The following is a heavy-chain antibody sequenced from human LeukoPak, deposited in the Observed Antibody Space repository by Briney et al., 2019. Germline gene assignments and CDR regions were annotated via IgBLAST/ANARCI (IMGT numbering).Heavy chain of an antibody. V-gene: IGHV3-23*01. CDR3: AKEDGYGGAFDI. D-gene: IGHD5-24*01. J-gene: IGHJ3*02. CDR1: GFTFSNAW. CDR2: ISGSGGST. Sequence: PGGSLRLSCAASGFTFSNAWMSWVRQAPGKGLEWVSAISGSGGSTYYADSVKGRFTISRDNSKNTLYLQMNSLKAEDTAVYYCAKEDGYGGAFDIWGQGTMVTVSS.